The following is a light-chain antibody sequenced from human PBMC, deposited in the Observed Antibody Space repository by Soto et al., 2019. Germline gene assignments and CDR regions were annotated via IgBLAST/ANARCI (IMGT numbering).Light chain of an antibody. CDR3: QQYHNWTPLT. CDR1: QNINFN. Sequence: ETLMTQSPATLSASPGERVTLSCKASQNINFNLAWYQQKPGQAPRVLIYGASSRASGIPDRFSGSGSGTDFTLTISRLEHDDFAFYYCQQYHNWTPLTFGGGTRLEIK. CDR2: GAS. J-gene: IGKJ4*01. V-gene: IGKV3D-15*01.